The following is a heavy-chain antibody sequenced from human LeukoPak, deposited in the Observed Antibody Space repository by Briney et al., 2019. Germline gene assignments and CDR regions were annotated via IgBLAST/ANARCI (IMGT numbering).Heavy chain of an antibody. J-gene: IGHJ2*01. CDR1: GYTFTDYY. Sequence: GASVKVSCKASGYTFTDYYIHWVQQAPGKGLEWMGRVDPEDNKTMYAEKFQGRVTITADTSTDTVYMELSSLRSEDTAVYYCAAGGVGYCRSRSCYHWYFDLWGRGTLVTVSS. V-gene: IGHV1-69-2*01. CDR2: VDPEDNKT. D-gene: IGHD2-2*01. CDR3: AAGGVGYCRSRSCYHWYFDL.